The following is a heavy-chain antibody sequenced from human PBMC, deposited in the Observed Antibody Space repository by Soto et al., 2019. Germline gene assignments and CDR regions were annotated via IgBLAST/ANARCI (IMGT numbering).Heavy chain of an antibody. V-gene: IGHV3-33*08. Sequence: GGSLRLSCAASGFTFSSNWMHWVRQAPGKGLVWVAGIKGAGSIKNYADSVKGRFTISRDNSKNTLYLQMNSLRAEDTAMYYCATDKSSSPFDYWGPGTLVTVSS. CDR3: ATDKSSSPFDY. D-gene: IGHD2-2*01. CDR2: IKGAGSIK. J-gene: IGHJ4*02. CDR1: GFTFSSNW.